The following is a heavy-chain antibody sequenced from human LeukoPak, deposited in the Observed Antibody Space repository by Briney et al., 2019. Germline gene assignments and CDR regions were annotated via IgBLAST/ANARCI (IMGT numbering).Heavy chain of an antibody. D-gene: IGHD5-24*01. CDR1: GFNFNIYS. CDR2: ISIEGNSL. Sequence: QPGGSLRLSCEVSGFNFNIYSMNWVRQAPGKGLEWISYISIEGNSLYYADSVKGRFTISRDNGKSSLYLQMRSLRAEDTAVYYCAKGEYHQDGIGENRFDNWGQGALVTVSS. J-gene: IGHJ4*02. V-gene: IGHV3-48*01. CDR3: AKGEYHQDGIGENRFDN.